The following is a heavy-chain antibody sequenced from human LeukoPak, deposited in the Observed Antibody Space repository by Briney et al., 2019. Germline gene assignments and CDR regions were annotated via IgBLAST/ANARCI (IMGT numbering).Heavy chain of an antibody. CDR2: ISSSSTYI. V-gene: IGHV3-21*04. Sequence: GGSLRLSCAASGFTFSSYSMNWVRQAPGKGLEWVSSISSSSTYIYYADSVKGRFTVSRDNAKNSLYLQMNSLRAEDTALYYCAKDSGGSYDAFDIWGQGTMVTASS. J-gene: IGHJ3*02. CDR3: AKDSGGSYDAFDI. D-gene: IGHD1-26*01. CDR1: GFTFSSYS.